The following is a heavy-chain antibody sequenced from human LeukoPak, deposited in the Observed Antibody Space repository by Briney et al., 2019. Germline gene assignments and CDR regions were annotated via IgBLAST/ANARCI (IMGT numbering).Heavy chain of an antibody. J-gene: IGHJ4*02. V-gene: IGHV3-23*01. CDR3: AKSYRYRASSRADLDC. CDR2: ISGSGGST. CDR1: GFTFSSYA. D-gene: IGHD5-18*01. Sequence: GGSLRLSCAATGFTFSSYAMSWVRQAPGKGLEWVSDISGSGGSTYYADSVKGRFTISRDNSKNTLYLQMNSLRAEDTAVYYCAKSYRYRASSRADLDCWGQGTLVTVSS.